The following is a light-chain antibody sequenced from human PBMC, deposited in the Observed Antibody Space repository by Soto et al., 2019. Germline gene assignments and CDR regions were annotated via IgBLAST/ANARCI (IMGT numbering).Light chain of an antibody. Sequence: QSVLTQPASVSGSPGQSITISCTGTSSDVGGYNYVSWYQQHPGKAPKLMIYEVSNRPSGVSNRFSGSKSGNTASLTISGLQAEDEADYYCSSYTRNSTLVFVGGTKLTVL. V-gene: IGLV2-14*01. CDR2: EVS. J-gene: IGLJ2*01. CDR1: SSDVGGYNY. CDR3: SSYTRNSTLV.